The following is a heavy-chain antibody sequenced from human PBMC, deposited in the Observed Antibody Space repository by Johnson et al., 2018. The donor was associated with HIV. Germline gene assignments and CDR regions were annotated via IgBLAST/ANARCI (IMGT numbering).Heavy chain of an antibody. CDR1: GFTFSDYY. D-gene: IGHD6-13*01. J-gene: IGHJ3*01. Sequence: HVQLVESGGGLVKPGGSLRLSCAASGFTFSDYYMSWIRQAPGKGLEWVSYISSSGSTRYYADSVKGRFTISTDNAKNSLYLQMHSLRAEDTALYYCARGGAYSSSWFDAFDVWGQGTMVSVSS. CDR2: ISSSGSTR. V-gene: IGHV3-11*04. CDR3: ARGGAYSSSWFDAFDV.